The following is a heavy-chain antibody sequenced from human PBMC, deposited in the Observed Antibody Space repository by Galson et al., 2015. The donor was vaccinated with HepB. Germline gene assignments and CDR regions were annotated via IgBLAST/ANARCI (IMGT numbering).Heavy chain of an antibody. V-gene: IGHV3-30*04. CDR3: VRVADSDYGDHTHFDY. CDR2: ISYDGSNR. D-gene: IGHD4-17*01. Sequence: SLRLSCAASGFTFSSFAMHWVRQAPGKGLEWVAVISYDGSNRYYADSVKGRFTISRDNSKNTLYLQMNSLRAEDTAVYYCVRVADSDYGDHTHFDYWGQGTLVTVSS. CDR1: GFTFSSFA. J-gene: IGHJ4*02.